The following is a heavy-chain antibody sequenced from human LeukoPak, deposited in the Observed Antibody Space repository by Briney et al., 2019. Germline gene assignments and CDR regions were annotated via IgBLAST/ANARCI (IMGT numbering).Heavy chain of an antibody. J-gene: IGHJ3*02. CDR3: ARDVVATITAFDI. CDR1: GGSISSGGYY. D-gene: IGHD5-12*01. CDR2: IYHSGST. Sequence: SQTLSLTCTVSGGSISSGGYYWSWIRQPPGKGLEWIGYIYHSGSTYYNPSLKSRVTISVDTSKNQFSLKLSSVTAADTAVYYCARDVVATITAFDIWGQGTMVTVSS. V-gene: IGHV4-30-2*05.